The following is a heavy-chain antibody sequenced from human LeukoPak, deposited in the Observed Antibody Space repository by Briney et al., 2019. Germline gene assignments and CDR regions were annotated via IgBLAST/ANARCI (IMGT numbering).Heavy chain of an antibody. CDR2: IIPIFGTA. Sequence: SSVKVSCKASGGTFSSYAICWVRQAPGQGREWMGGIIPIFGTANYAQKFQGRVTLSTDESTSTDHTELSSLRSEDTAVYFCARGGGLGYYYDSSGSRLDHWGQGTLVTVSS. D-gene: IGHD3-22*01. CDR1: GGTFSSYA. CDR3: ARGGGLGYYYDSSGSRLDH. V-gene: IGHV1-69*05. J-gene: IGHJ5*02.